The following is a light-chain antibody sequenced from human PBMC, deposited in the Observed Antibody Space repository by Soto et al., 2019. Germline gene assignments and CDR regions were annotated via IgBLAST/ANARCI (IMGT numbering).Light chain of an antibody. CDR1: SSDVGGYNY. V-gene: IGLV2-8*01. CDR2: EVS. CDR3: SSYAGSNNLGVV. Sequence: QSVLTQPPSASGSPGQSVTISCTGTSSDVGGYNYVSWYQQHPGKAPKLMIYEVSKRPSGVPDRFSGSKPGNTASLTVSGLQAEDEADYYCSSYAGSNNLGVVFGGGTQLTVL. J-gene: IGLJ2*01.